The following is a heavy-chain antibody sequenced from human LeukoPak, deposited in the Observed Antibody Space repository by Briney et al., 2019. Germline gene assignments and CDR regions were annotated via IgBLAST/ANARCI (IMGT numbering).Heavy chain of an antibody. CDR2: IDPGSGNT. CDR1: GYTFTGYY. J-gene: IGHJ4*02. CDR3: ARDMGIRGVRTPFDY. Sequence: ASVTVSYKASGYTFTGYYMHWVRQAPGQGLESMGWIDPGSGNTKYAQKCQGRVTMTRDTSINTAYMELSRLTSDDTAVYYCARDMGIRGVRTPFDYWGQGTLVAVSS. V-gene: IGHV1-2*02. D-gene: IGHD3-10*01.